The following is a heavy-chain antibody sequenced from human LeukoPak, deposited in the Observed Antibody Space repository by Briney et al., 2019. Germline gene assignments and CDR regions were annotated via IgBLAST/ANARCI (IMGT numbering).Heavy chain of an antibody. V-gene: IGHV4-61*01. Sequence: PSETLSLTCSVSGSSINSNTYYWSWIRQPPGKGLEWIGDIYYSGSTNYNPSLKSRVTISVDTSKNQFSLKLSSVTAADTAVYYCARDRGGDYDFWSGYPNWFDPWGQRTLVTFSS. CDR3: ARDRGGDYDFWSGYPNWFDP. D-gene: IGHD3-3*01. CDR2: IYYSGST. CDR1: GSSINSNTYY. J-gene: IGHJ5*02.